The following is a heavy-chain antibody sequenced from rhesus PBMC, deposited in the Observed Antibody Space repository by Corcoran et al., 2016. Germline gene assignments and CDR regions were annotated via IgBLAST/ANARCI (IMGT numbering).Heavy chain of an antibody. CDR3: VGSFEYFEF. CDR1: GFTFSSTR. V-gene: IGHV3S35*01. CDR2: IKYEGSEK. J-gene: IGHJ1*01. Sequence: EVQLVESGGGLVQPGGSLRLSCAASGFTFSSTRMNWIRQAPGKRLEWVADIKYEGSEKYYVDSVKGRFTIARDNAKNSLYLQMNSLRAEDTAVYYCVGSFEYFEFWGQGALVTVSS.